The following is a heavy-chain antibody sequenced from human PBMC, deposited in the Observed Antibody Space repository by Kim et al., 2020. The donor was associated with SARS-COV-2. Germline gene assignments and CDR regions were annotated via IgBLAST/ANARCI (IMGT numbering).Heavy chain of an antibody. J-gene: IGHJ4*02. CDR2: IFHRGSA. V-gene: IGHV4-4*02. Sequence: SETLSLTCTVSGASVSNNNWWSWVRQAPGRGLEWIGEIFHRGSANYNPSLESRVTISMDKSKNQFFLTVNSVTAADTAVYYCVRDTPRDDTGFDFWGQGTLVTVSP. CDR1: GASVSNNNW. CDR3: VRDTPRDDTGFDF.